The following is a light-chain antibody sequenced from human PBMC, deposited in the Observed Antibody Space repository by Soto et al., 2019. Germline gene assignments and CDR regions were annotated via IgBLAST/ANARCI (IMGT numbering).Light chain of an antibody. J-gene: IGKJ2*02. CDR1: QGISSY. Sequence: IQLTQSPSSLSASVGDRVTITCRASQGISSYLAWYQQKPGKAPKLLIYAASTLQSGVPSRFSGTGSGTDFSLTISSLQPEDFATYSCQQLNRYPRTFGQGTKLEIK. V-gene: IGKV1-9*01. CDR2: AAS. CDR3: QQLNRYPRT.